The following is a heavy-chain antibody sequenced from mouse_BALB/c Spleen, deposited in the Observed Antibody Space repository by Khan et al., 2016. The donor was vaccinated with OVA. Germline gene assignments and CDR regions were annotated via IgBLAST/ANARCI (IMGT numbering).Heavy chain of an antibody. D-gene: IGHD2-3*01. V-gene: IGHV1-69*02. Sequence: QVQLQQPGTELVRPGASVKLSCKASGYTFTNYWINWVKQRPGQGLEWIGNIYPSDSYTNYHQKFKDKATLTVDKSSSTAYMQLSSPTSEDSAVYYCTREGFDGSSFAYWGQGTLVTVSA. CDR2: IYPSDSYT. J-gene: IGHJ3*01. CDR3: TREGFDGSSFAY. CDR1: GYTFTNYW.